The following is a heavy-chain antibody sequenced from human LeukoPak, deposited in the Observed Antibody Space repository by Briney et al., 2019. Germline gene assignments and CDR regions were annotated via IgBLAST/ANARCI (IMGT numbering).Heavy chain of an antibody. CDR1: GYTFTGYY. V-gene: IGHV1-2*02. D-gene: IGHD1-1*01. J-gene: IGHJ4*02. Sequence: VASVKVSCKASGYTFTGYYMHWVRQAPGQGLEWMGWINPNSGGTNYAQKFQGRVTITRNTSISTAYMELSSLRSEDTAVYYCARRSGGSGTTLGYWGQGTLVTVSS. CDR3: ARRSGGSGTTLGY. CDR2: INPNSGGT.